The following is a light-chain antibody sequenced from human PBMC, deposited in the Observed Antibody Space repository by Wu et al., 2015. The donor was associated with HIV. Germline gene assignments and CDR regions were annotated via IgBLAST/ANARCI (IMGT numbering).Light chain of an antibody. J-gene: IGKJ1*01. Sequence: EIVMTQSPATLSVSPGERATLSCRASQSISSNLAWYQQKPGQAPRLLIYGASTRDTGIPARFSGSGSGTEFTLTISSMQSEDFAVYYCQQYNSWPPLWTFGQGTRVEIK. CDR3: QQYNSWPPLWT. V-gene: IGKV3-15*01. CDR2: GAS. CDR1: QSISSN.